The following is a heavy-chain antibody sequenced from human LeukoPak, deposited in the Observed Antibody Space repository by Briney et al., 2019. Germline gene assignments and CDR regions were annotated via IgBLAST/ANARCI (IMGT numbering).Heavy chain of an antibody. CDR1: GGSISSGGYY. V-gene: IGHV4-31*03. CDR3: ARHLPYQPIDY. D-gene: IGHD2-2*01. CDR2: IYYSGST. J-gene: IGHJ4*02. Sequence: PSETLSLTCTVSGGSISSGGYYWSWIRQHPGKGLEWIGYIYYSGSTYYNPSLKSRVTISVDTSKNQFSLKLSSVTAADTAVYYCARHLPYQPIDYWGQGTLVTVSS.